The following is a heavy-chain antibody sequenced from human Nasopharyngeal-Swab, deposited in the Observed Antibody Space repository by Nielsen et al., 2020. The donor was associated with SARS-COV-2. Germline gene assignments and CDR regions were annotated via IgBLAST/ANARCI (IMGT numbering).Heavy chain of an antibody. V-gene: IGHV4-59*01. Sequence: WSRQPPGKGMEWIGYIYYSGSTNYNPSLKSRVTISVDTSKNQFALKQSSVTAADTAVYYCARDRGIFQYYYYGMDVWGQGTTVTVSS. CDR3: ARDRGIFQYYYYGMDV. D-gene: IGHD3-10*01. J-gene: IGHJ6*02. CDR2: IYYSGST.